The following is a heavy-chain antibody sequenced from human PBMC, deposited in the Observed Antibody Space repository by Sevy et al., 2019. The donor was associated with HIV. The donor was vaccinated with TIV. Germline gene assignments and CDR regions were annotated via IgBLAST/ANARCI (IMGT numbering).Heavy chain of an antibody. V-gene: IGHV3-7*01. D-gene: IGHD2-15*01. CDR2: IKSDGSDK. Sequence: GGSLRLSCAASGFAPSTYGMHWVRQAPGKGLEWVANIKSDGSDKYYVDSVKGRFTISRDNAKNSLYLQMNSLTAEDTAVYYCARYGGYIDHWGHGTLVTVSS. CDR3: ARYGGYIDH. J-gene: IGHJ4*01. CDR1: GFAPSTYG.